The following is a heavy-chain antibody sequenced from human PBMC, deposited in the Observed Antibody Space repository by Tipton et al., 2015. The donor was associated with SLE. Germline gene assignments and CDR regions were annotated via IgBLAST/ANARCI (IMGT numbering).Heavy chain of an antibody. V-gene: IGHV3-30-3*01. CDR2: ISDDGSNK. Sequence: SLRLSCAASGFTFSSYAMHWVRQAPGRGLEWVAVISDDGSNKYYADSVKGRFTISRDNSKNTLYLQMNSLRAEDTAVYYCARDRNYYDSSALMGFDYWGQGTLVTVSS. CDR3: ARDRNYYDSSALMGFDY. CDR1: GFTFSSYA. D-gene: IGHD3-22*01. J-gene: IGHJ4*02.